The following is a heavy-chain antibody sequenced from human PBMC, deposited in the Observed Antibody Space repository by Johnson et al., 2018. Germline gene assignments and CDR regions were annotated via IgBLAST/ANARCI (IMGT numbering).Heavy chain of an antibody. CDR2: IYYSGST. D-gene: IGHD3-3*01. CDR3: ARDRIFGVVQDAFDI. Sequence: QVQLQESGPGLVKPSETLSLPCTVSGGSISSYYWSWIRQPPGKGLEWIGYIYYSGSTNYNPSLKSRVTISVDTSKTQFSLKLSSVTAADTAVYYCARDRIFGVVQDAFDIWGQGTMVTVSS. V-gene: IGHV4-59*01. CDR1: GGSISSYY. J-gene: IGHJ3*02.